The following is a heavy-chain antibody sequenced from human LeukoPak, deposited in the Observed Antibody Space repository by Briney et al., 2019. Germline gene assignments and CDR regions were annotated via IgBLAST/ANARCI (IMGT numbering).Heavy chain of an antibody. CDR2: ISSSSSTI. CDR3: ARDRGGSYSAIDY. CDR1: GFTFSSYS. Sequence: GGSLRLSCAASGFTFSSYSMNWVRQAPGKGLEWVSFISSSSSTIYYADSVKGRFTISRDNAKNSLYLQMNSLRAEDTAVYYCARDRGGSYSAIDYWGRGTPVTVSP. D-gene: IGHD1-26*01. J-gene: IGHJ4*02. V-gene: IGHV3-48*04.